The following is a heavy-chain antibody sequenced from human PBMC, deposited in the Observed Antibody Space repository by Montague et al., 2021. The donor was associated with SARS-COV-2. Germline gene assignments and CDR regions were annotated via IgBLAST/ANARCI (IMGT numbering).Heavy chain of an antibody. D-gene: IGHD1-26*01. Sequence: SLRLSCAASGFTFSSYAMSWVRQAPGKGLEWVSPIIGSGGSTCYADSVKGRFTISRDNSKNTLYLQMNSLRAEDTAVYYCAKGGVWERRGLTTFDYWGQGTLVTVSS. CDR3: AKGGVWERRGLTTFDY. CDR1: GFTFSSYA. J-gene: IGHJ4*02. CDR2: IIGSGGST. V-gene: IGHV3-23*01.